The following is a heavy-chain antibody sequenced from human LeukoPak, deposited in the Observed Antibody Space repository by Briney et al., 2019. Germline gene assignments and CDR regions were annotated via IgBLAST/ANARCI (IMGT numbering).Heavy chain of an antibody. V-gene: IGHV1-8*01. CDR3: ARGLYYYDSSGYYYSYFDY. Sequence: GASVKVPCKASGYTFTSYDINWVRQATGHGLEWMGWMNPNSGNTGYAQKFQGRVTMTRNTSISTAYMELSSLRFEDTAVYYCARGLYYYDSSGYYYSYFDYGGQGTLVTVSA. J-gene: IGHJ4*02. D-gene: IGHD3-22*01. CDR2: MNPNSGNT. CDR1: GYTFTSYD.